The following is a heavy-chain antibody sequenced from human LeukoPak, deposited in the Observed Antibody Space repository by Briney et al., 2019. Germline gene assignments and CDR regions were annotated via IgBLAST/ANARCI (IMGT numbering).Heavy chain of an antibody. CDR2: INTNTGNP. D-gene: IGHD3-22*01. CDR3: ARDRTYYYDSSGYHFDY. CDR1: GYTFTSYA. Sequence: GASVKVSCKASGYTFTSYAMNWVRQAPGQGLEWMGWINTNTGNPTYAQGFTGRFVFSLDTSVSTAYLQISSLKAEDTAVYYCARDRTYYYDSSGYHFDYWGQGTLVTVSS. V-gene: IGHV7-4-1*02. J-gene: IGHJ4*02.